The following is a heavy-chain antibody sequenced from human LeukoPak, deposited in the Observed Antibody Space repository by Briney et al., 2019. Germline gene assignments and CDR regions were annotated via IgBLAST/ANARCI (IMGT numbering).Heavy chain of an antibody. V-gene: IGHV6-1*01. CDR3: ARGGYSRSSYYYYYGMDV. CDR2: TYYRSKWYN. CDR1: GDSVSSNSAA. D-gene: IGHD6-6*01. J-gene: IGHJ6*02. Sequence: QTLSLTCAISGDSVSSNSAAWNWIRQSPSRGLEWLGRTYYRSKWYNDYAVSVKSRITINPDTSKNQFSLQLNSVTPEDTAVYYCARGGYSRSSYYYYYGMDVWGQGTTVTVSS.